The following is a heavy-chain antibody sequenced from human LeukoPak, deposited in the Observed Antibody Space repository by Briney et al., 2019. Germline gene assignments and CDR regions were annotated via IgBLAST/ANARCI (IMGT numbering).Heavy chain of an antibody. CDR2: INHSGST. V-gene: IGHV4-34*01. CDR1: GGSFSGYY. J-gene: IGHJ6*02. Sequence: PSETLSLTCAVYGGSFSGYYWSWIRQPPGKGLEWIGEINHSGSTNYNPSLKSRVTISVDTSKNQFSLKLSSVTAADTAVYYCARGLRVVPAAHYGMGVWGQGTTVTVSS. CDR3: ARGLRVVPAAHYGMGV. D-gene: IGHD2-2*01.